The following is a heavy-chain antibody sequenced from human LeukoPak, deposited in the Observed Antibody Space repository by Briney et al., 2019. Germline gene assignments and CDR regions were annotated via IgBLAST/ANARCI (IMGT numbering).Heavy chain of an antibody. D-gene: IGHD5-18*01. J-gene: IGHJ1*01. CDR3: ARGAKRGYSYERYFQH. CDR1: GYSFTSYG. Sequence: ASVKVSCKASGYSFTSYGISWVRQAPGQGLEWMGWISAYNGNTNYAQKLQGRVTMTTDTSTSTAYMELRSLRSDDTAVYYCARGAKRGYSYERYFQHWGQGTLVTVSS. V-gene: IGHV1-18*01. CDR2: ISAYNGNT.